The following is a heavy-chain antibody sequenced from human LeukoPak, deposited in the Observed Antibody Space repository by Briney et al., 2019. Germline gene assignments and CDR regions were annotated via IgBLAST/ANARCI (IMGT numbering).Heavy chain of an antibody. D-gene: IGHD3-16*01. CDR3: ARGSIGALNWFDP. CDR1: GGSISSGSYY. Sequence: SETLSLTCTVSGGSISSGSYYWSWILQPAGKGLEWIGRIYTSGSTNYNPSLKSRVTISVDTSKNQFSLKLSSVTAADTAVYYCARGSIGALNWFDPWGQGTLVTVSS. V-gene: IGHV4-61*02. J-gene: IGHJ5*02. CDR2: IYTSGST.